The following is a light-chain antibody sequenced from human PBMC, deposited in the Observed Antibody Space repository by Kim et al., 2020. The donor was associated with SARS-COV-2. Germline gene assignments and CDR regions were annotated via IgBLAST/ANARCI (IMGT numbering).Light chain of an antibody. V-gene: IGLV3-1*01. CDR1: KLGDKY. J-gene: IGLJ3*02. CDR2: QDS. Sequence: SYELTQPPSVSVSPGQTASITCSGDKLGDKYACWYQQKPGQSPVLVIYQDSKRPSGIPERFSGSNSGNTATLTICGTQAMDEADYYCQAWDSNTWVFGGG. CDR3: QAWDSNTWV.